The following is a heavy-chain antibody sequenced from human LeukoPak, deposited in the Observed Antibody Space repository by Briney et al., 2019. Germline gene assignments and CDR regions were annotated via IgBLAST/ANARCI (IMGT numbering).Heavy chain of an antibody. D-gene: IGHD6-6*01. J-gene: IGHJ4*02. V-gene: IGHV4-34*01. Sequence: TLSLPFSVYGGSFSGYYWSWIRQPPGKGLGWIGGINHSGSTNYNPSLKSRVTISIDTSKNQFSLKLSSVTAADTAVYYCARAPSSLGIPEGYFDYWGQGTLVTVSS. CDR2: INHSGST. CDR3: ARAPSSLGIPEGYFDY. CDR1: GGSFSGYY.